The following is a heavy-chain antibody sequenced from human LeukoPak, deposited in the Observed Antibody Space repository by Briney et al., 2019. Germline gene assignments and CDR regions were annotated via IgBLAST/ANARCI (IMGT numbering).Heavy chain of an antibody. J-gene: IGHJ2*01. CDR2: IGYDGRNK. Sequence: GGSLRLSCAASGFTFSSYGMHWVRQAPGKGLEWVAVIGYDGRNKYYADSVNGRFIISRDNSKNTLYLQMNILRAEDTAVYYCARDMEQWLVQDWYFDLWGRDAMVAASS. CDR3: ARDMEQWLVQDWYFDL. CDR1: GFTFSSYG. V-gene: IGHV3-33*01. D-gene: IGHD6-19*01.